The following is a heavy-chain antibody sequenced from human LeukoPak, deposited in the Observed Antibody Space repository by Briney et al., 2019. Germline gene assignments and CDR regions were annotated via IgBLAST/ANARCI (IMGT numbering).Heavy chain of an antibody. J-gene: IGHJ4*02. CDR3: ATPGKCSYGLFLFDY. CDR1: GYILTELS. Sequence: ASVKVSCKVSGYILTELSMHWVRQAPGKGLEWMGGFDPEDGETIYAQKFQGRVTMTEDTSTDTAYMELSSLRSEDTAVYYCATPGKCSYGLFLFDYWGQGTLVTASS. V-gene: IGHV1-24*01. CDR2: FDPEDGET. D-gene: IGHD5-18*01.